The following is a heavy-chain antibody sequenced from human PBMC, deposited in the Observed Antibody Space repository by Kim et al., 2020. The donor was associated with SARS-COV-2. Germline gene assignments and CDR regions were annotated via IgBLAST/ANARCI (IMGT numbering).Heavy chain of an antibody. V-gene: IGHV3-21*01. CDR1: GFTFSRYT. D-gene: IGHD3-16*01. CDR3: AGGAFDY. CDR2: ISSSSNYI. J-gene: IGHJ4*02. Sequence: GGSLRLSCAASGFTFSRYTMNWVRQAPGKGLEWVSSISSSSNYIYADSVKGRFTISRDNAKNSLYLQMNSLRAEDTAVYYCAGGAFDYWGQGTLVTVSS.